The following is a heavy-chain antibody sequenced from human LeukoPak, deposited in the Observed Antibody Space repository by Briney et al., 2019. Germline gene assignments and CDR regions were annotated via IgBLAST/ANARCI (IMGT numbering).Heavy chain of an antibody. CDR2: ISAYNGNT. V-gene: IGHV1-18*01. J-gene: IGHJ4*02. D-gene: IGHD6-19*01. Sequence: ASVKVSCKASGYTFTSYGISWVRQAPGQGLEWMGWISAYNGNTNYAQKLQGRVTMTTDTSTSTAYMELRSLRSDDTAVYYCARDLDKLAGITGEPIDYWGQGTLVTVSS. CDR3: ARDLDKLAGITGEPIDY. CDR1: GYTFTSYG.